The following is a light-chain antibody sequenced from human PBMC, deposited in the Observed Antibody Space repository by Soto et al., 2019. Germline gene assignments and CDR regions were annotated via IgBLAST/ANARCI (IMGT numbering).Light chain of an antibody. CDR3: SSFVAGNNYWV. CDR2: EVT. V-gene: IGLV2-8*01. J-gene: IGLJ3*02. Sequence: LTQPPSASGSPGRSVTISCTGTSSDVGGYDYVSWFQQHPGKAPKLIIYEVTKRPSGVPDRFSASKSGNTASLTVSGLQAEDEADYYCSSFVAGNNYWVFGGGTKLTVL. CDR1: SSDVGGYDY.